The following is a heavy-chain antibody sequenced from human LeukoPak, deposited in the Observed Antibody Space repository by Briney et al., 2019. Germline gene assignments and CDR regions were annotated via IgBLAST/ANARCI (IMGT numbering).Heavy chain of an antibody. V-gene: IGHV1-2*06. J-gene: IGHJ4*02. CDR2: INPNSGGT. CDR3: VRIYCSTTTCYPDY. Sequence: ASVKVSFQASGYTFTGYYMHWVRQPPGQGLEWMGRINPNSGGTNYARKLRGRVTMTRDTSISTAYMELSRLRSDDTAVYYCVRIYCSTTTCYPDYRGQGTLVTVSS. CDR1: GYTFTGYY. D-gene: IGHD2-2*01.